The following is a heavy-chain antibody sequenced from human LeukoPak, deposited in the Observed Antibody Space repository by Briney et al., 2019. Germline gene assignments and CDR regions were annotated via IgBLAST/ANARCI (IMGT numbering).Heavy chain of an antibody. V-gene: IGHV4-31*03. CDR2: IYYSGST. D-gene: IGHD2-2*01. CDR3: ARGYCSSTSCYASKHYYYYYGMDV. CDR1: GGSISSGGYD. J-gene: IGHJ6*02. Sequence: SETLSLTCTVSGGSISSGGYDWSWIRQHPGKGLEWFGYIYYSGSTYYNPSLKSRVTISVDTSKNQFSLKLSSVTAADTAVYYCARGYCSSTSCYASKHYYYYYGMDVWGQGTTVTVSS.